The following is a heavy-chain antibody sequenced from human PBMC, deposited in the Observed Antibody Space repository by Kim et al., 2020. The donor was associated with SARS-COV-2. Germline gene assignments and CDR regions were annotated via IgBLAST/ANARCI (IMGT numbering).Heavy chain of an antibody. D-gene: IGHD1-26*01. V-gene: IGHV4-39*01. CDR3: ARLVGSYSFDY. J-gene: IGHJ4*02. CDR2: IYYSGST. CDR1: GGSISSSSYY. Sequence: SETLSLTCTVSGGSISSSSYYWGWIRQPPGKGLEWIGSIYYSGSTYYNPSLKSRVTISVDTSKNQFSLKLSSVTAADTAVYYCARLVGSYSFDYWGQGTLVTVSS.